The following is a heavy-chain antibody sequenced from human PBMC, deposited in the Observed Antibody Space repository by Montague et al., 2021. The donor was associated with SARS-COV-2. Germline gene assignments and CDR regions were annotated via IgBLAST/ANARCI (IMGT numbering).Heavy chain of an antibody. CDR3: ARDIGGATSDH. D-gene: IGHD3-16*01. Sequence: SETLSLTCSVSGGSIGSGNYYWGWIRQFPGLGLEWMGAISSSGTSYYLPSLRSRVTISRDTSQNQFSLRLSSVTAADTAVYYCARDIGGATSDHWGQGIMVTVST. V-gene: IGHV4-39*07. CDR2: ISSSGTS. J-gene: IGHJ4*02. CDR1: GGSIGSGNYY.